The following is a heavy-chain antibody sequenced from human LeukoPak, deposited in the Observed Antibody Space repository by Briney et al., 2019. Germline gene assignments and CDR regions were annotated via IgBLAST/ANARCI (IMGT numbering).Heavy chain of an antibody. CDR1: DGSISTYY. Sequence: SETLSLTRTVSDGSISTYYWSWIRQPPGKGLKWIGYIYYSGSTNHNPSLKSRLTISVDTSKNQLSLKLSSVTAADTAVYYCARAWVGVAGFFDYWGQGTLVTVSS. J-gene: IGHJ4*02. CDR2: IYYSGST. D-gene: IGHD6-19*01. V-gene: IGHV4-59*01. CDR3: ARAWVGVAGFFDY.